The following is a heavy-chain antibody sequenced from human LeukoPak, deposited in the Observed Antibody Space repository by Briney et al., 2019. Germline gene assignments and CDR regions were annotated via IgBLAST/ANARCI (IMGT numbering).Heavy chain of an antibody. CDR3: ARGTAGYHSSYFDY. CDR1: GFTFGSPW. CDR2: IDSDGSAT. J-gene: IGHJ4*02. D-gene: IGHD3-16*02. Sequence: GGPLRLSCAASGFTFGSPWMHWVRQAPGKGLVWVSRIDSDGSATAYADSVKGRFTISRDNAENTLYLQMNSLRAEDTAVYYCARGTAGYHSSYFDYWGQGTLVTVSS. V-gene: IGHV3-74*01.